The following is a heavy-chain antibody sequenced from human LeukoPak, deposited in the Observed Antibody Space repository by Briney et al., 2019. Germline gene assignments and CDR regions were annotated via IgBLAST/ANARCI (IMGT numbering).Heavy chain of an antibody. CDR1: GFTFSSYS. J-gene: IGHJ4*02. V-gene: IGHV3-21*01. CDR2: ISSSRSYI. Sequence: GSLRLSCAASGFTFSSYSMNWVRQAPGKGLEWVSSISSSRSYIYYADSVKGRFTISRDNAKNSLYLQMNCLRAEDTAVYYCARATELYGFDYWGQGTLVTDSS. CDR3: ARATELYGFDY. D-gene: IGHD1-1*01.